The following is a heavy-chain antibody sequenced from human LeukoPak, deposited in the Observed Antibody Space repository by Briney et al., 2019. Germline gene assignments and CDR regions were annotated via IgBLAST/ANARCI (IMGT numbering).Heavy chain of an antibody. V-gene: IGHV3-23*01. CDR2: ITTSGGGP. J-gene: IGHJ4*02. CDR3: AKEGNVAATTYDY. Sequence: GGSLRLSCAASGFTFSTYGMAWVCPTPGKGLEWVSSITTSGGGPYYAHSAKVRFTISRDNSKSTLYLQMNSLRADATAVYYCAKEGNVAATTYDYWDRGPVVTASS. D-gene: IGHD2-21*02. CDR1: GFTFSTYG.